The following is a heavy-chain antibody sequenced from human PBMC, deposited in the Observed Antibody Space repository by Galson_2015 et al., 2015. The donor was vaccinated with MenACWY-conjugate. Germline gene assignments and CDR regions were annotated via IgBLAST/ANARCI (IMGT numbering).Heavy chain of an antibody. Sequence: SLRLSCAASGFTFSSYVMHWVRQAPGKGLEWVTAISYDGNNKYYADSVKGRFTISRDNSKNTVSLQMNGLTTEDTAVYFCARVLSSGWTRQFDYWGQGTLVAVSS. CDR1: GFTFSSYV. CDR2: ISYDGNNK. V-gene: IGHV3-30*03. J-gene: IGHJ4*02. D-gene: IGHD6-19*01. CDR3: ARVLSSGWTRQFDY.